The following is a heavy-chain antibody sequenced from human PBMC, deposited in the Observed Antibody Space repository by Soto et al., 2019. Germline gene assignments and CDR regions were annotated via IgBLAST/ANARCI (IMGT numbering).Heavy chain of an antibody. V-gene: IGHV4-59*08. J-gene: IGHJ6*03. Sequence: SETLSLTCTVSGGSISSYYWSWIRQPPGKGLEWIGYIYYSGSTNYNPSLKSRVTISVDTSKNQFSLKLSSLTAADTAVYYCARNSDLFPLAVPEISDYYYYYMDVWGKGTTVTVSS. CDR1: GGSISSYY. CDR3: ARNSDLFPLAVPEISDYYYYYMDV. CDR2: IYYSGST. D-gene: IGHD2-21*01.